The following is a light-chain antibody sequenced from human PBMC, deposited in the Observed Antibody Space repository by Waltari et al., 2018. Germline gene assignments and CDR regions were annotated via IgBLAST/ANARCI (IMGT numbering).Light chain of an antibody. Sequence: QSALTQPRSVSGSPGQSVTISCTGTSSDVGGYNYVSWYQQHPGKAPKLMIYDVNKRPSGVPGRFSGSKSGNTASLTISGLQAEDEADYYCCSYAGTYTHVVFGGGTKLTVL. J-gene: IGLJ2*01. V-gene: IGLV2-11*01. CDR2: DVN. CDR3: CSYAGTYTHVV. CDR1: SSDVGGYNY.